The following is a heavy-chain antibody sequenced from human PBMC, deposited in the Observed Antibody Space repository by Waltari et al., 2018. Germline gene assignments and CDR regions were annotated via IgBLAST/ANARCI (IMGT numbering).Heavy chain of an antibody. D-gene: IGHD1-26*01. V-gene: IGHV3-9*01. CDR3: AKSSGIIYYYYGMDV. CDR1: GFTFDDYA. CDR2: ISWNSGSI. Sequence: EVQLVESGGGLVQPGRSLRLSCAASGFTFDDYAMHWVRQAPGKGLGGVSGISWNSGSIGYADSGKGRFTISRDNAKNSLYLQMNSRRAEDKALYYCAKSSGIIYYYYGMDVWGQGTTVTVSS. J-gene: IGHJ6*02.